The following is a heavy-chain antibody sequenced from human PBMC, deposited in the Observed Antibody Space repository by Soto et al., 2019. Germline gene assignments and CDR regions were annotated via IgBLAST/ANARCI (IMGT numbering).Heavy chain of an antibody. CDR3: ARPLKSQSHVAFEY. D-gene: IGHD2-15*01. Sequence: SETLSLTCTVSGASISNTYYYWGWIRQPPGKGLEWIGNIYFSGSTSYNPSLQSRVTISMDTSKNEFSLNLRSVTAADTAVYYCARPLKSQSHVAFEYWGQGALVTVSS. CDR2: IYFSGST. V-gene: IGHV4-39*01. CDR1: GASISNTYYY. J-gene: IGHJ4*02.